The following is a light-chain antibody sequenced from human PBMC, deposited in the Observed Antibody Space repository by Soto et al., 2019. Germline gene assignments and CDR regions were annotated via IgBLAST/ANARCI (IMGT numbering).Light chain of an antibody. V-gene: IGKV4-1*01. CDR3: QQNYRPWT. J-gene: IGKJ1*01. CDR1: QSVLYSSNNKNY. Sequence: DIVMTQSPDSLAVSLGERATINCKSSQSVLYSSNNKNYLAWYQQKPGQPPKLLIYWASTRESGVPDRFSGSGSGKDSTLTISSLHAEDVAVYYCQQNYRPWTFGQGTKVEIK. CDR2: WAS.